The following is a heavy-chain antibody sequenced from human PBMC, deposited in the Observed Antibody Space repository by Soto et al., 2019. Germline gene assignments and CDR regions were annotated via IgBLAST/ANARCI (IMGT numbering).Heavy chain of an antibody. CDR2: INHSGST. CDR3: ARAGPMVRGVIIIRLFDP. Sequence: SETLSLTCAVYGGSFSGYYWSWIRQPPGKGLEWIGEINHSGSTNYNPSLKSRVTISVDTSKNQFSLKLSSVTAADTAVYYCARAGPMVRGVIIIRLFDPWGQGTLVTVSS. V-gene: IGHV4-34*01. J-gene: IGHJ5*02. CDR1: GGSFSGYY. D-gene: IGHD3-10*01.